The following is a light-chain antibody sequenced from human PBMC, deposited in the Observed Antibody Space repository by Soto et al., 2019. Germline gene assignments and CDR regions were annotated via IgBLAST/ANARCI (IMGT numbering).Light chain of an antibody. CDR2: EVS. J-gene: IGLJ3*02. Sequence: QSVLTQPASVSGSPGQSITISCTGTSSDVGSYNLVSWYQQHPGKAPKLMIYEVSKRPSGVSNRLSGSKSGNTASLTISGLQAEDEADYYCCSYAGSSTYWVFGGGTQLTVL. CDR1: SSDVGSYNL. V-gene: IGLV2-23*02. CDR3: CSYAGSSTYWV.